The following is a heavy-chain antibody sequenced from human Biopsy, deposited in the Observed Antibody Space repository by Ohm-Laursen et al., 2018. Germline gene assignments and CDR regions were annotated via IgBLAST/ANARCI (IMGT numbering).Heavy chain of an antibody. CDR1: GFIFSTYT. CDR3: ARESALKWYQSLPYFNGMDV. Sequence: SLRLSCAASGFIFSTYTMNWVRQAPGEGLEWVSSISSRSSDIYYADSVKGRFTISRDNAKNSLFLHMNSLRAKDTAVYYCARESALKWYQSLPYFNGMDVWGQGTTVTVSS. V-gene: IGHV3-21*01. D-gene: IGHD2-2*01. J-gene: IGHJ6*02. CDR2: ISSRSSDI.